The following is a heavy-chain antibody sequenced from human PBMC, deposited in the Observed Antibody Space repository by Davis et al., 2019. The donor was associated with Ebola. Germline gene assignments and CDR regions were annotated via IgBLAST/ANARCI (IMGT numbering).Heavy chain of an antibody. D-gene: IGHD2-2*01. CDR3: ARGEIVVVPAAPYYYYYGMDV. CDR1: GFILTNYA. J-gene: IGHJ6*04. CDR2: VHGGNGNT. V-gene: IGHV1-3*01. Sequence: ASVKVSCKASGFILTNYAIHWVCQAPGQRLEWMGWVHGGNGNTKYSQRFQGRVTITTDTSASTVYLDLTSLRSDDTAVFYCARGEIVVVPAAPYYYYYGMDVWGKGTTVTVSS.